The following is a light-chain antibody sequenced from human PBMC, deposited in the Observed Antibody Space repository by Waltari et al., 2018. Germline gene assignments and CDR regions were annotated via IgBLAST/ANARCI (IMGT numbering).Light chain of an antibody. CDR3: QHYVRLPVT. CDR1: QSVGTTS. J-gene: IGKJ1*01. Sequence: EIVLTQSPGTLSLSPGERATLPCRARQSVGTTSTWYQQKPGQAPRLLIYGASSRATDIPDRVSGSWSGTDFSLTISRLEPEDFAVYYCQHYVRLPVTVGQGTKVEIK. CDR2: GAS. V-gene: IGKV3-20*01.